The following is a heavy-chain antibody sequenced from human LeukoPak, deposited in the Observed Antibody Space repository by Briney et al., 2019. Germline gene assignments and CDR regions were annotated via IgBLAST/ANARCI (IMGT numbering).Heavy chain of an antibody. Sequence: SETLSLTCAVYGVSFSGYYWSWIRQPPGKGLEWIGEINHSGSTNYNPSLKSRVTISVDTSKNQFSLKLSSVTAADTAVYYCARAGDFWSGYYFDYWGQGTLVTVSS. D-gene: IGHD3-3*01. CDR3: ARAGDFWSGYYFDY. CDR1: GVSFSGYY. CDR2: INHSGST. V-gene: IGHV4-34*01. J-gene: IGHJ4*02.